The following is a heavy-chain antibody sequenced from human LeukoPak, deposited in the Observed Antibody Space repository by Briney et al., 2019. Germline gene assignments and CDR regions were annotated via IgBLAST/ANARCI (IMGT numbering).Heavy chain of an antibody. CDR3: ARLGYCGGDCSHDAFDI. J-gene: IGHJ3*02. Sequence: GESLKISCKGSGYSFTSYWIGWVRQMPGKGLEWMGIIYPGDSATRYSPSFQGQVTISDAKSISTAYLQWSRLKASDTAMYYCARLGYCGGDCSHDAFDIWGQGTMVTVSS. CDR2: IYPGDSAT. D-gene: IGHD2-21*01. CDR1: GYSFTSYW. V-gene: IGHV5-51*01.